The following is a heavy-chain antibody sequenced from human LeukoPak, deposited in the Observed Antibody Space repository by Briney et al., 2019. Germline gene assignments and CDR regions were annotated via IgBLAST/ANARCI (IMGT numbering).Heavy chain of an antibody. V-gene: IGHV4-59*08. CDR3: ARRRFSGGYYFDY. CDR2: ISFNGNT. Sequence: PSETLSLTCTVSGGSISGYYWSWLRQPPGEGLEWIGYISFNGNTDNSPSLKSRVTISVDTSKNQFSLKLNSVTAADTAVYYCARRRFSGGYYFDYWGQGALVTVSS. J-gene: IGHJ4*02. D-gene: IGHD3-10*01. CDR1: GGSISGYY.